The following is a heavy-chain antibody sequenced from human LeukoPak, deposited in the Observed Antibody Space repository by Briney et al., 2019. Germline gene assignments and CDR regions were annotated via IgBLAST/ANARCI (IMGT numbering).Heavy chain of an antibody. Sequence: SETLSLTCTVSGGSISSYYWSWIRQPPGKGLEWIGYIYYSGSTNYNPSLKSRVTISVDTSKNQFSLKLSSVTAADTAVYYCARFHDIVVVPAAIGWFDPWGQGTLVTVS. J-gene: IGHJ5*02. V-gene: IGHV4-59*01. CDR1: GGSISSYY. CDR2: IYYSGST. D-gene: IGHD2-2*02. CDR3: ARFHDIVVVPAAIGWFDP.